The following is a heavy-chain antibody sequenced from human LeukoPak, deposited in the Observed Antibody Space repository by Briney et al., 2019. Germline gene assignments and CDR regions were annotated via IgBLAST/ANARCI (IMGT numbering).Heavy chain of an antibody. CDR1: GFTVSSNY. Sequence: GGSLRLSCAVSGFTVSSNYLSWVRQAPGKGLEWVSIIYTGGSTYYADSVKGRFTISRDNSKNTLYLQMNSLRAEDTAVYYCEKEARGVIDYWGEGALVTVSS. J-gene: IGHJ4*02. CDR2: IYTGGST. V-gene: IGHV3-53*01. D-gene: IGHD3-10*01. CDR3: EKEARGVIDY.